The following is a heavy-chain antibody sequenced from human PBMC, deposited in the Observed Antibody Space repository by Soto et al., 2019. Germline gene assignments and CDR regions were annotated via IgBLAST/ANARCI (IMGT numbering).Heavy chain of an antibody. V-gene: IGHV3-23*01. Sequence: GGSLRLSCEASGFAFSRNAINWVRQAPGKGLEWVSSVSADGGRTYYAESVKGRFTVSRDNSKNTVFLQMNTLSAEDSAIYFCVKDQTGDLVWYFDLWGRGTLVSVSS. CDR1: GFAFSRNA. CDR3: VKDQTGDLVWYFDL. J-gene: IGHJ2*01. D-gene: IGHD7-27*01. CDR2: VSADGGRT.